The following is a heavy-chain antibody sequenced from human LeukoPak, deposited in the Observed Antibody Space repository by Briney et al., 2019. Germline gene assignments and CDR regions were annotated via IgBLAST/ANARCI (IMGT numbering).Heavy chain of an antibody. D-gene: IGHD6-13*01. V-gene: IGHV4-38-2*01. CDR1: GFTFSNAW. CDR3: ARRSQTAAGRGIDY. CDR2: MSNSGST. J-gene: IGHJ4*02. Sequence: PGGSLRLSCAASGFTFSNAWMSWVRQTPGKGLEWIGTMSNSGSTYYNPSLKSRVTISGDTSKNQFSLKLSSMTAADTAVFYCARRSQTAAGRGIDYWGQGTLVTVSS.